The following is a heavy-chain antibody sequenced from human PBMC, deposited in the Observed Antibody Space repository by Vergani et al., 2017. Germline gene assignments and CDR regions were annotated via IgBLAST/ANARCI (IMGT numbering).Heavy chain of an antibody. CDR3: ARIRIPWVYYYDSSGYWDY. D-gene: IGHD3-22*01. V-gene: IGHV2-26*01. CDR1: GFSLSNARMG. J-gene: IGHJ4*02. CDR2: IFSNDEK. Sequence: QVTLKESGPVLVKPTETLTLTCTVSGFSLSNARMGVSWIHQPPGKDLEWLAHIFSNDEKSYSTSLKSRLTISKDTSKSQVVLTMTNMDPVDTATYYCARIRIPWVYYYDSSGYWDYWGQGTLVTVSS.